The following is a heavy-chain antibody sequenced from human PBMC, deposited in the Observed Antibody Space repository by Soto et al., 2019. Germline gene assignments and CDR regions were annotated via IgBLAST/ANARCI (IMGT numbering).Heavy chain of an antibody. CDR2: IIPIFGTA. Sequence: AASVKVSCKASGGTFSSYAISWVRQAPGQGLEWMGGIIPIFGTANYAQKFQGRVTITADESTSTAYMELSSLRSEDTAVYYCARQATVYRAFDIWGQGTMVTV. V-gene: IGHV1-69*13. CDR1: GGTFSSYA. D-gene: IGHD4-17*01. CDR3: ARQATVYRAFDI. J-gene: IGHJ3*02.